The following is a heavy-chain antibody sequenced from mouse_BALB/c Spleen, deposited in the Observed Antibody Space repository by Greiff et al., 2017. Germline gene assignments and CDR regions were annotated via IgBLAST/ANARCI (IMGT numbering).Heavy chain of an antibody. CDR2: ISYSGST. Sequence: EVMLVESGPGLVKPSQSLSLTCTVTGYSITSDYAWNWIRQFPGNKLEWMGYISYSGSTSYNPSLKSRISITRDTSKNQFFLQLNSVTTEDTATYYCARSYYDYGMDYWGQGTSVTVSS. CDR1: GYSITSDYA. CDR3: ARSYYDYGMDY. J-gene: IGHJ4*01. V-gene: IGHV3-2*02. D-gene: IGHD2-4*01.